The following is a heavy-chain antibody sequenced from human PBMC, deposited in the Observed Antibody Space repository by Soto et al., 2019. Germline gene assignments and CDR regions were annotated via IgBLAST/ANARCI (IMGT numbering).Heavy chain of an antibody. CDR3: ARGTKANRYYYGSGSYPYLYWYFDL. V-gene: IGHV4-34*01. J-gene: IGHJ2*01. CDR2: INHSGST. CDR1: GGSFSGYY. Sequence: SETLSLTCAVYGGSFSGYYWSWIRQPPGKGLEGIGEINHSGSTNYNPSLKSRVTISVDTSKNQFSLKLSSVTAADTAVYYCARGTKANRYYYGSGSYPYLYWYFDLWGRGTLVTVSS. D-gene: IGHD3-10*01.